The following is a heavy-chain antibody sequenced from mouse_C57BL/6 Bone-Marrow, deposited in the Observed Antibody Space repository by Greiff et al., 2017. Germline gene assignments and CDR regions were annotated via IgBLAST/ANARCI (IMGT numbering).Heavy chain of an antibody. D-gene: IGHD1-1*01. V-gene: IGHV1-81*01. J-gene: IGHJ1*03. CDR1: GYTFTSYG. CDR3: ATEYCGSSYWWYFDV. CDR2: IYPRSGNT. Sequence: QVQLQQSGAELARPGASVKLSCKASGYTFTSYGISWVKQRTGQGLEWIGEIYPRSGNTYYNEKFKGKATLTADKSSSTAYMELRSLTSEDSAVYFCATEYCGSSYWWYFDVWGTGTTVTVSS.